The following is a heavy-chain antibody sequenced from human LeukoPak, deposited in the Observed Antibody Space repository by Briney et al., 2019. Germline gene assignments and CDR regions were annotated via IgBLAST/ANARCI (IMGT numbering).Heavy chain of an antibody. CDR1: GFTFSSYE. V-gene: IGHV3-23*01. Sequence: GGSLRLSCAASGFTFSSYEMIWVRQAPGKGLQWVSSISSSGGSTFYADSVKGRFTISRDNSKNALNLQMNNLRAEDTAIYYCARLATAPVSDYWGQGTLVTVSS. J-gene: IGHJ4*02. D-gene: IGHD6-13*01. CDR2: ISSSGGST. CDR3: ARLATAPVSDY.